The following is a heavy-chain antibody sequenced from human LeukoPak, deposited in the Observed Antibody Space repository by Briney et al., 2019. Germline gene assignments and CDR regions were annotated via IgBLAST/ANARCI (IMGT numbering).Heavy chain of an antibody. D-gene: IGHD3-10*01. V-gene: IGHV4-34*01. CDR1: GGSFSDYY. Sequence: SETLSLTCAVYGGSFSDYYWSWIRQPPGKGLEWIGEINHSGSTNYNPSLKSRVTISVDTSKNQFSLKLSSVTAADRTVYYCARGGRRTHYYGSGTGGYFDLWGRGTLVTVSS. J-gene: IGHJ2*01. CDR3: ARGGRRTHYYGSGTGGYFDL. CDR2: INHSGST.